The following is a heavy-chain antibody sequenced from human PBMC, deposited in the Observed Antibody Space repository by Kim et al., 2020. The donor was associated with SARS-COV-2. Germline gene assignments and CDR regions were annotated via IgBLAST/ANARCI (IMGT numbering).Heavy chain of an antibody. CDR1: GGSFSGYY. CDR3: ARGTRQWLVRGPCDCYMDV. Sequence: SETLSLTCAVYGGSFSGYYWSWIRQPPGKGLEWIGEINHSGSTNYNPSLKSRVTITVDTSKNQFSLKLSSVTAADTAVYYCARGTRQWLVRGPCDCYMDV. J-gene: IGHJ6*03. CDR2: INHSGST. D-gene: IGHD6-19*01. V-gene: IGHV4-34*01.